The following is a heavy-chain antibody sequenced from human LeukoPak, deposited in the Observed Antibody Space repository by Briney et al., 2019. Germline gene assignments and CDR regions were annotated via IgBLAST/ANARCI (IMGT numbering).Heavy chain of an antibody. CDR3: ARSGETYRDFDY. CDR1: GGSFSGYY. CDR2: INHSGST. D-gene: IGHD4-17*01. V-gene: IGHV4-34*01. J-gene: IGHJ4*02. Sequence: SETLSLTCAVHGGSFSGYYWSWIRQPPGKGLEWIGEINHSGSTNYNPSPKSRATISVDTSKNQSSLKLSSVTAADTAVYYCARSGETYRDFDYWGQGTVVTVSS.